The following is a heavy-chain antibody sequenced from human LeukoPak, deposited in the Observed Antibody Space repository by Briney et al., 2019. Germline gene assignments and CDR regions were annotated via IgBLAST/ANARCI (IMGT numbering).Heavy chain of an antibody. CDR1: GFTFSNYW. Sequence: GGSLRLSCAASGFTFSNYWMHWVRHAPGKGLVWVSRINIDGSNTSYADSVKGRFTISRDNAKNTLYLQMNSLRAEDTAVYYCASVGCCSGGSCYGVDYWGQGILVTVSS. D-gene: IGHD2-15*01. V-gene: IGHV3-74*01. CDR3: ASVGCCSGGSCYGVDY. CDR2: INIDGSNT. J-gene: IGHJ4*02.